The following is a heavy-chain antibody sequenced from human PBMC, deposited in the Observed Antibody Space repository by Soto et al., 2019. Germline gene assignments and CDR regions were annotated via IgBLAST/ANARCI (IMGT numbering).Heavy chain of an antibody. J-gene: IGHJ4*02. Sequence: SETLSLTCAVSGGSISSCGYSWSWIRQPPGKGLEWIGYIYHSGSTYYNPSLKSRVTISVDRSKNQFSLKLSSVTAADTAVYYCARGAASIAAPYYFDYWGQGTLVTVSS. CDR1: GGSISSCGYS. CDR3: ARGAASIAAPYYFDY. V-gene: IGHV4-30-2*01. D-gene: IGHD6-6*01. CDR2: IYHSGST.